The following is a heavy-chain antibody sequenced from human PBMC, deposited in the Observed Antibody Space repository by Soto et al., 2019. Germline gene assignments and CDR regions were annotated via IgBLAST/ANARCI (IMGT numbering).Heavy chain of an antibody. CDR3: ARGTLEWGGYDY. D-gene: IGHD1-26*01. CDR1: GGSISSSNW. V-gene: IGHV4-4*02. J-gene: IGHJ4*02. CDR2: IYHSGST. Sequence: QVQLQESGPGLVKPSGTLSLTCAVSGGSISSSNWWSWVRQPPGKGLEWIGEIYHSGSTNYNPSLKSRVTISVDKSQNQFSRTLSSVTAADTAVYYCARGTLEWGGYDYWGQGTLVTVSS.